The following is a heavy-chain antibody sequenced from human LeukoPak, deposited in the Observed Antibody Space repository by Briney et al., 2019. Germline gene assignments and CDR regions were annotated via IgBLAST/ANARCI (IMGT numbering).Heavy chain of an antibody. J-gene: IGHJ4*02. CDR2: FDPEDGET. CDR1: GYTLTELS. Sequence: ASVKVSCKVSGYTLTELSMHWVRQAPGKGFEWMGGFDPEDGETIYAQKFQGRVTMTEDTSTDTAYMELSSLRSEDTAVYYCATRQFDDAYYFDYWGQGTLVTVSS. D-gene: IGHD3-9*01. CDR3: ATRQFDDAYYFDY. V-gene: IGHV1-24*01.